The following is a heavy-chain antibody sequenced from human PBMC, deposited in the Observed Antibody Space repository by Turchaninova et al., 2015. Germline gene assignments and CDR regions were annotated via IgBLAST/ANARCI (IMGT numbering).Heavy chain of an antibody. CDR2: IRSKANSYST. CDR1: GFTFSGSG. CDR3: VRLPEDPQVVALDH. D-gene: IGHD2-2*01. J-gene: IGHJ4*02. V-gene: IGHV3-73*02. Sequence: EVQLVESGGGLVQPGGSLKLSCAASGFTFSGSGMHWVRQASGKGLGGVGRIRSKANSYSTGYAESVKGRFSISRDDSMNTAYLQMNSLKIEDTAVYYCVRLPEDPQVVALDHWGQGTLVTVSS.